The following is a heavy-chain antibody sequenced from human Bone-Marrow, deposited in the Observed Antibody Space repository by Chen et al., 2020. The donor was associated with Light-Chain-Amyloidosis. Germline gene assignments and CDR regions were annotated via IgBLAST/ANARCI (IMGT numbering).Heavy chain of an antibody. CDR1: GFTFSRYF. J-gene: IGHJ4*02. CDR2: IREDGNEE. Sequence: EVRLVESGGGLVQPGGSLRLSCAASGFTFSRYFMSWVRQAPGKGLEWVANIREDGNEEYYVQSVKGRFTISRDNAKNAVYLQMHSLGAEDSAIYFCARESSVAAPYYLDYWGQGIRVTVSA. V-gene: IGHV3-7*01. D-gene: IGHD6-25*01. CDR3: ARESSVAAPYYLDY.